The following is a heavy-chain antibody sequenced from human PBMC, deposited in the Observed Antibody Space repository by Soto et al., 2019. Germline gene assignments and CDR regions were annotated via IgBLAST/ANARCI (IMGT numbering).Heavy chain of an antibody. V-gene: IGHV1-2*02. Sequence: ASVKVSCKASGYTFTGYYMHWVRQAPGQGLEWMGWINPNSGGTNYAQKFQGRVTMTRDTSISTAYMELSRLRSDDTAVYYCERDPGRAEAGGHDYWGQGTLVTVSS. D-gene: IGHD6-13*01. CDR3: ERDPGRAEAGGHDY. CDR2: INPNSGGT. CDR1: GYTFTGYY. J-gene: IGHJ4*02.